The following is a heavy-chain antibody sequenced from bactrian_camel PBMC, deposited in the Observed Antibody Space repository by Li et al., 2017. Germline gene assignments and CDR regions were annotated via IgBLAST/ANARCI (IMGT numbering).Heavy chain of an antibody. CDR2: IDSDGST. Sequence: HVQLVESGGGSVQAGGSLRLSCAASGYTYSSYCMGWFRQAPGKEREGDAAIDSDGSTSYADSVKGRFTISQDNAKNTLYLQMNSLKPEDTAMYYCAADNWGCIWAGKYWGQGTQVTVS. CDR3: AADNWGCIWAGKY. J-gene: IGHJ4*01. D-gene: IGHD8*01. CDR1: GYTYSSYC. V-gene: IGHV3S26*01.